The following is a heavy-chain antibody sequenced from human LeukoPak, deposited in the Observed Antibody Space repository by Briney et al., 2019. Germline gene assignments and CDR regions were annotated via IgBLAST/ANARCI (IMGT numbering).Heavy chain of an antibody. CDR1: GGSFSGYY. J-gene: IGHJ4*02. D-gene: IGHD3-22*01. CDR2: INHSGST. Sequence: SETLSLTCAVYGGSFSGYYWSWIRQPPGKGLEWIGEINHSGSTNYNPSLKSRVTISVDTSKNQFSLKLSSVTAADTAVYYCARVSGYYYGYWGQGTLVTVSS. V-gene: IGHV4-34*01. CDR3: ARVSGYYYGY.